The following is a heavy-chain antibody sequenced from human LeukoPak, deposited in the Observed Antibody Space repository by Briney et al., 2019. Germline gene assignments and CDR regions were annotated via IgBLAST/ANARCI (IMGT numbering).Heavy chain of an antibody. CDR1: GFTFSSYW. CDR2: IKQDGSEK. J-gene: IGHJ6*02. Sequence: PGGSLRLSCAATGFTFSSYWMSWDRQAPGKGLEWVANIKQDGSEKYYVDSVKGRFTISRDNAKTSLYLQMNSLRAEDTAVYYCARSGSSIVGAYYYGMDVWGQGTTVTVSS. D-gene: IGHD3-22*01. CDR3: ARSGSSIVGAYYYGMDV. V-gene: IGHV3-7*01.